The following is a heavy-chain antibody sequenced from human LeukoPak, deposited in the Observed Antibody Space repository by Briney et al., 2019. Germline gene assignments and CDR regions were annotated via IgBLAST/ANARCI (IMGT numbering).Heavy chain of an antibody. D-gene: IGHD3-22*01. J-gene: IGHJ4*02. CDR2: ISSSSSYI. Sequence: GGSLRLSCAASGFTFSSYSMYWVRQAPGKGLDWVSSISSSSSYIYYADSVKGRFTISRDNAKNSLYLQMNSLRAEDTAVYYCARDGQYYYDSSGYWFPDYWGQGTLVTVSS. V-gene: IGHV3-21*01. CDR3: ARDGQYYYDSSGYWFPDY. CDR1: GFTFSSYS.